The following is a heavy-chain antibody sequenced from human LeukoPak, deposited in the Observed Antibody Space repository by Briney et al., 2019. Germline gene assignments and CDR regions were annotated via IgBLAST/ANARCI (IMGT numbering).Heavy chain of an antibody. CDR3: ARRIFGVVNSWFDP. CDR1: GGSISSGSYY. CDR2: INHSGST. V-gene: IGHV4-39*07. J-gene: IGHJ5*02. D-gene: IGHD3-3*01. Sequence: PSETLSLTCTVSGGSISSGSYYWSWIRQPPGKGLEWIGEINHSGSTNYNPSLKSRVTISVDTSKNQFSLKLSSVTAADTAVYYCARRIFGVVNSWFDPWGQGTLVTVSS.